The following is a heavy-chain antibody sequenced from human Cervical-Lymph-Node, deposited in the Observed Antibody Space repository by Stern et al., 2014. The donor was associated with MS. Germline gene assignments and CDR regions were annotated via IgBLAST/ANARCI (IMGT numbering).Heavy chain of an antibody. Sequence: QVHLAESGAEVKKPPASVKVPRKASGPTPTSSGISWVRQAPGQGLEWMGWISTHNGNTNYVQKLQGRVTMTTDTSTSTAYMELRSLRSDDTAVYYCATFIATAGTFNYWGQGTLVTVSS. D-gene: IGHD6-25*01. CDR3: ATFIATAGTFNY. V-gene: IGHV1-18*01. J-gene: IGHJ4*02. CDR2: ISTHNGNT. CDR1: GPTPTSSG.